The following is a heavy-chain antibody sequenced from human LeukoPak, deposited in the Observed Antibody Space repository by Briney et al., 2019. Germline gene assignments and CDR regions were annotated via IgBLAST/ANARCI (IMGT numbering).Heavy chain of an antibody. CDR2: IYYSGST. J-gene: IGHJ4*02. CDR1: GGSISSYY. Sequence: SETLSLTCTVSGGSISSYYWSWVRQPPGKGLEWIGYIYYSGSTNYNPSLKSRVTISVDTSKNQFSLKLSSVTAADTAVYYCARGLYDSSGYYYFDYWGQGTLVTVSS. V-gene: IGHV4-59*01. CDR3: ARGLYDSSGYYYFDY. D-gene: IGHD3-22*01.